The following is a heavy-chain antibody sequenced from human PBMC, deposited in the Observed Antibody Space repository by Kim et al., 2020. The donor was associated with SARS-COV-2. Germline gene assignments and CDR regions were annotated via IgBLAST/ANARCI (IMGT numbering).Heavy chain of an antibody. CDR3: ARDWVYDYVWGSYRVPYGMDV. V-gene: IGHV3-11*01. D-gene: IGHD3-16*02. Sequence: GGSLRLSCAASGFTFSDYYMSWIRQAPGKGLEWVSYISSSGSTIYYADSVKGRFTISRDNAKNSLYLQMNSLRAEDTAVYYCARDWVYDYVWGSYRVPYGMDVWGQGTTVTVSS. CDR2: ISSSGSTI. CDR1: GFTFSDYY. J-gene: IGHJ6*02.